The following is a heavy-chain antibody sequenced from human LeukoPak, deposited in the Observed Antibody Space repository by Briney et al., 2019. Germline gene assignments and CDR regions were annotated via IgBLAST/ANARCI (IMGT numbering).Heavy chain of an antibody. J-gene: IGHJ4*02. CDR3: AREILAPGKTHDY. CDR1: GFTFSSYW. Sequence: GSLRLSCAASGFTFSSYWMHWVRQAPGKGLVWVSRIDHDGINTYYADSVKGRFTISRDNAKNTLFLQINSLRAEDTAVYYCAREILAPGKTHDYWGQGTLVTVSS. V-gene: IGHV3-74*01. CDR2: IDHDGINT.